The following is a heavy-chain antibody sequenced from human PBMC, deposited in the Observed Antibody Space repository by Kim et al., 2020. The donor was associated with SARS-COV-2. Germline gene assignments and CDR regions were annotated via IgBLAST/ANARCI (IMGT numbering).Heavy chain of an antibody. CDR3: DASDS. CDR2: ISDSGVRT. J-gene: IGHJ4*02. Sequence: ISDSGVRTHYTDSVKGRFTIARDSFRNTLFLQMNSLRAEDTAVYYCDASDSWGQGSLVTVSS. V-gene: IGHV3-23*01.